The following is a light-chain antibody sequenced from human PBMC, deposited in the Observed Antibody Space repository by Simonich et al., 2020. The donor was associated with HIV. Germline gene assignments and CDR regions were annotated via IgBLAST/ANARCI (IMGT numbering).Light chain of an antibody. V-gene: IGKV1-33*01. J-gene: IGKJ2*01. Sequence: DIQMTQSPSSLSASVGDRVTITCQASQDISNYLNWYQQKPGKAPKLLIYAASNLEAGVPSRFSGSGSGTDFTFTISSLQPEDIATYYCQQLNSYPYTFGQGTKLEIK. CDR3: QQLNSYPYT. CDR1: QDISNY. CDR2: AAS.